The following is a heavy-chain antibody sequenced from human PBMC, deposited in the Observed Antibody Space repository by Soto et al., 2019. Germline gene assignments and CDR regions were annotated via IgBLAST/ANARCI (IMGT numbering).Heavy chain of an antibody. V-gene: IGHV5-10-1*04. CDR3: ARQGYSYALRGDYYGMDV. D-gene: IGHD5-18*01. J-gene: IGHJ6*02. CDR2: IDPSDSYT. Sequence: GESLTISCTCSGYSFTRYWISWVRQMPGKGLEWMGRIDPSDSYTRYSPSFQGQVTISADKSISTAYLQWSSLKASDTAMYYCARQGYSYALRGDYYGMDVWGQGTTVTVSS. CDR1: GYSFTRYW.